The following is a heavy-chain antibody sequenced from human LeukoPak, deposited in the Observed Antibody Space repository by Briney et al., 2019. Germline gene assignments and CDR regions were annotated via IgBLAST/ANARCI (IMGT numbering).Heavy chain of an antibody. D-gene: IGHD4-23*01. J-gene: IGHJ4*02. CDR1: GFTFSSYA. V-gene: IGHV3-23*01. Sequence: GGSLILSCAASGFTFSSYAMSWVRQAPGKGLEWVSASSGSGGSTYYADSVKGRFTISRDNSKNTLYLQMNSLRAEDTAVYYCAKDPVRRGGNSAAHGSAFDYWGQGTLVTVSS. CDR2: SSGSGGST. CDR3: AKDPVRRGGNSAAHGSAFDY.